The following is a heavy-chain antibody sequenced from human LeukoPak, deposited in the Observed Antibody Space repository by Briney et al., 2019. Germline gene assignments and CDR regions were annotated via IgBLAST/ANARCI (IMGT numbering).Heavy chain of an antibody. J-gene: IGHJ4*02. Sequence: AASVKVSCKVSGYTLTELSMHWVRQAPGKGLEWMGGFDPEDGETIYAQKFQGRVTMTEDTSTDTAYMELSSLRSEDTAVYYCATRRDGRPWVSEVYFDYWGQGTLVTVSS. D-gene: IGHD5-24*01. CDR3: ATRRDGRPWVSEVYFDY. CDR1: GYTLTELS. CDR2: FDPEDGET. V-gene: IGHV1-24*01.